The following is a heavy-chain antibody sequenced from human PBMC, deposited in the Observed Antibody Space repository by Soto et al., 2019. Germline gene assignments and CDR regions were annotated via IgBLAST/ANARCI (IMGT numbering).Heavy chain of an antibody. CDR1: GFTFSSFG. CDR2: ISYDGSNK. J-gene: IGHJ4*02. D-gene: IGHD2-15*01. CDR3: AKDDLGYCSGGACSQIDS. Sequence: PGGSLRLSCAASGFTFSSFGMHWVRQAPGRGLEWVTLISYDGSNKYYADSVKGRFTISRDNSKNTLYLQMNTLRAEDTALYYCAKDDLGYCSGGACSQIDSWGQGTLVTVSS. V-gene: IGHV3-30*18.